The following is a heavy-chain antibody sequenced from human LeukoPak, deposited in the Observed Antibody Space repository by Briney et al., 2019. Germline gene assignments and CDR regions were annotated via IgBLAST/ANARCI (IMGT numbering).Heavy chain of an antibody. Sequence: GGSLRLSCAASGFTFSSYSMNWVRQAPGKGLGWVSYISSRSSTIYYADSVKGRFTISRDNAKNSLYLQMNSLRAEDTAVYYCAGVGYCSSTSCYSGGNWFDPWGQGTLVTVSS. J-gene: IGHJ5*02. CDR2: ISSRSSTI. CDR3: AGVGYCSSTSCYSGGNWFDP. V-gene: IGHV3-48*04. D-gene: IGHD2-2*02. CDR1: GFTFSSYS.